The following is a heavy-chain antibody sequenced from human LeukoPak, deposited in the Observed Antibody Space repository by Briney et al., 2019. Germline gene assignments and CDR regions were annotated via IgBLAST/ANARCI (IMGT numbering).Heavy chain of an antibody. CDR2: ISTYNGNT. CDR1: GYTFTSYG. D-gene: IGHD3-10*01. CDR3: ARLRFGELLVDY. V-gene: IGHV1-18*01. J-gene: IGHJ4*02. Sequence: ASVKVSCKASGYTFTSYGISWVRQAPGQGLEWMGWISTYNGNTNYAQKLQGRVTMTTDTSTSTAYMELRSLRSDDTAVYYCARLRFGELLVDYWGQGTLVTVSS.